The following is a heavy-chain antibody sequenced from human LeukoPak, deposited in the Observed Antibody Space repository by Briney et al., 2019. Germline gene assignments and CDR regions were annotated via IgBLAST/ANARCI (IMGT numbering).Heavy chain of an antibody. D-gene: IGHD6-19*01. V-gene: IGHV5-10-1*01. Sequence: GASLKISCKGSGYSFTSYWISWVRQMPGTGLECMGRIDPSDSYTNYSPSFQGHVTISAAKSISTAYLQWSSLKASDTAMYYCARQVAGLNWFDPWGQGTLVTVSS. CDR2: IDPSDSYT. CDR1: GYSFTSYW. CDR3: ARQVAGLNWFDP. J-gene: IGHJ5*02.